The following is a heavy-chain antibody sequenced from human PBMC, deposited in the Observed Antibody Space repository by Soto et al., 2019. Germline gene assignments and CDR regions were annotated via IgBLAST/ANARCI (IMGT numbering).Heavy chain of an antibody. CDR3: ARQGGGDMRLTSYSYGMDV. D-gene: IGHD3-16*01. J-gene: IGHJ6*02. CDR2: IYPGDSDT. V-gene: IGHV5-51*01. Sequence: AGESLKISCEGSGYSFSSYWIAWVRQMPGKGLEWMGIIYPGDSDTRYSPSFQGQVTISADKSIRTAYLQWSSLKASDTAIYYCARQGGGDMRLTSYSYGMDVWGQGTTVTVSS. CDR1: GYSFSSYW.